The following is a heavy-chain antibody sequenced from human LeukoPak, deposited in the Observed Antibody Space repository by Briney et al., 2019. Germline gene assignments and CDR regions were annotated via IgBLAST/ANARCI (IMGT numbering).Heavy chain of an antibody. V-gene: IGHV3-23*01. CDR1: GFTFLNYA. D-gene: IGHD3-10*01. CDR2: VSNSGGVT. Sequence: GGSLRLSCAASGFTFLNYALIWVRQAPGKGLEWVSGVSNSGGVTYYADSEKGRFTISRDNSEHTVHLQMNSLRVEDTAIYYCARECVSHYSGSGSFYGGIDSWGQGTLVTVSS. J-gene: IGHJ4*02. CDR3: ARECVSHYSGSGSFYGGIDS.